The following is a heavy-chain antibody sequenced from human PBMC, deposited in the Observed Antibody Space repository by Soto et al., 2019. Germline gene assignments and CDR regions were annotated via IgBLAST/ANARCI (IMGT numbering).Heavy chain of an antibody. CDR3: ARDQDTYGQAVFDS. Sequence: EVQLVESGGGLVQPGGSLRLSCAASGFTLSSRWMHWVRQAPGKGPVWVSRIKTDGTSTSYADSVKGRFTISRDNANNTLYLQMNSLRAEDTGMYYCARDQDTYGQAVFDSWGQGTLVTVSS. CDR2: IKTDGTST. D-gene: IGHD2-15*01. V-gene: IGHV3-74*01. J-gene: IGHJ4*02. CDR1: GFTLSSRW.